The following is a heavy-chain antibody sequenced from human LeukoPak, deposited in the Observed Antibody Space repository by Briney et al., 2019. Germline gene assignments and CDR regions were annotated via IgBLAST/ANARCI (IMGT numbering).Heavy chain of an antibody. CDR2: IYYSGST. Sequence: SETLSLTCTVSGGSISSSSYYWGWIRQPPGKGLEWIGSIYYSGSTYYNPSLKSRVTISVDTSKNQFSLKLSSVTAADTAVYYCARLYYDFWSSYPSSFDYWGQGTLVTVSS. CDR1: GGSISSSSYY. CDR3: ARLYYDFWSSYPSSFDY. J-gene: IGHJ4*02. V-gene: IGHV4-39*01. D-gene: IGHD3-3*01.